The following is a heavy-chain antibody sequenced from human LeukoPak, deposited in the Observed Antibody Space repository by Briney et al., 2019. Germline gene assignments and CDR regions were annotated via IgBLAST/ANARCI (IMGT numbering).Heavy chain of an antibody. Sequence: SVKVSCKASGGTFSSYAISWVRQAPGQGLEWMGRIIPILGIANYAQKFQGRVTITADNSTSTAYMELSSLRSEDTAVYYCARDRYYYDSSGYSDPFDYWGQGTLVTVSS. CDR2: IIPILGIA. CDR3: ARDRYYYDSSGYSDPFDY. D-gene: IGHD3-22*01. V-gene: IGHV1-69*04. J-gene: IGHJ4*02. CDR1: GGTFSSYA.